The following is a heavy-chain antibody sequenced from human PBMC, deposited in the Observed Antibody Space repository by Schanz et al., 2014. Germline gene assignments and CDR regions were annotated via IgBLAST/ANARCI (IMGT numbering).Heavy chain of an antibody. V-gene: IGHV3-7*03. D-gene: IGHD5-12*01. Sequence: EVQLVESGGGLIQPGGSLRLSCGASGFTFSDHWMSWVRQPPGKGLEWVANIKGDSSEKNYVDSVKGRFTLSRDNAKKTMDLQMNSLRVEDTAVYYCARDPNSVNEIDYWGQGTLVTVSS. CDR2: IKGDSSEK. CDR3: ARDPNSVNEIDY. CDR1: GFTFSDHW. J-gene: IGHJ4*02.